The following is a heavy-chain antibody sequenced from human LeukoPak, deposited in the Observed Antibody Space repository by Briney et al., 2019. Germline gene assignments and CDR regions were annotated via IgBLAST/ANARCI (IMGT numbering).Heavy chain of an antibody. CDR2: IWYDGSNK. J-gene: IGHJ5*02. Sequence: GGSLRLSCAASGFTFSSYGMHWVRQAPGKGLEWVAVIWYDGSNKLYADSVRGRFTIFRDNSKNTLYLQMNSLRAEDTAVYYCAKDLSDYGDRRQPNCFDPWGQGTLVTVSS. CDR1: GFTFSSYG. V-gene: IGHV3-33*06. CDR3: AKDLSDYGDRRQPNCFDP. D-gene: IGHD4-17*01.